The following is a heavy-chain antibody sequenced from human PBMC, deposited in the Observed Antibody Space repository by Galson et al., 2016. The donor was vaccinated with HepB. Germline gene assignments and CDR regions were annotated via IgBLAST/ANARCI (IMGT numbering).Heavy chain of an antibody. CDR3: AKTRGPGYYDSSGYYYPPAAFDI. V-gene: IGHV4-39*01. Sequence: ETLSLTCTVSGGSISRSSYYWGWIRQPAGKGLEWNGSIHYSGSTYYNPSPGGRVTKSVDTSKNQFSLELSSVTAADTAVYYCAKTRGPGYYDSSGYYYPPAAFDIWGQGIKVTVSS. CDR2: IHYSGST. CDR1: GGSISRSSYY. D-gene: IGHD3-22*01. J-gene: IGHJ3*02.